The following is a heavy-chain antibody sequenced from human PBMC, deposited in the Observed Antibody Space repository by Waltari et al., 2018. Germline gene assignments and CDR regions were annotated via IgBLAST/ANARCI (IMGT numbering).Heavy chain of an antibody. CDR3: ARERGDYSGYGQRYYGMDV. J-gene: IGHJ6*02. Sequence: QVQMVQSGAEVKNPWASVKVSCKASGYTFTSDGISWFLQAPGPVLEWMGWISAYNGDTNYAQKVQGRVTMTTDTSTSTAYMELRSLRSDDTAVYYCARERGDYSGYGQRYYGMDVWGQGTTVTVSS. D-gene: IGHD5-12*01. V-gene: IGHV1-18*01. CDR1: GYTFTSDG. CDR2: ISAYNGDT.